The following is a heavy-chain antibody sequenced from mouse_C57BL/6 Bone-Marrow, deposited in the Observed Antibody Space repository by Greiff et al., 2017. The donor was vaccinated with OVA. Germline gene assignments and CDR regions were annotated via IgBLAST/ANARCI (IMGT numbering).Heavy chain of an antibody. CDR1: GYTFTSYW. Sequence: VQLQQPGAELVKPGASVKMSCKASGYTFTSYWITWVKQRPGQGLEWIGDIYPGSGSTNYNEKFKSKATLTVDTSSSTAYMQLSSLTSEDSAVYYCAREGITTVVATRDFDVWGTGTTVTVSS. J-gene: IGHJ1*03. CDR2: IYPGSGST. CDR3: AREGITTVVATRDFDV. D-gene: IGHD1-1*01. V-gene: IGHV1-55*01.